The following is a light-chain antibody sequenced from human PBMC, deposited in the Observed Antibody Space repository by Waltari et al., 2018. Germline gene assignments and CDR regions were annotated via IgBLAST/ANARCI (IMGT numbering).Light chain of an antibody. CDR1: SSDVAFYDF. V-gene: IGLV2-8*01. Sequence: QSALTQPPSASGSPGQSVSISCTGTSSDVAFYDFVSWYKQDPGKAPKLIIYDVNKRPVGVPGRFSGSKSGNTASLIVSGLQADDESYYYCSSYAGDNILIFGGGTKLTV. CDR2: DVN. CDR3: SSYAGDNILI. J-gene: IGLJ2*01.